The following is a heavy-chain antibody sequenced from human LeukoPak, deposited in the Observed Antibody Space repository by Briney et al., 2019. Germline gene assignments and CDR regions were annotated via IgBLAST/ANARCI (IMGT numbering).Heavy chain of an antibody. CDR2: ISAYNGNT. CDR3: ARARQWLPTGGFDY. D-gene: IGHD6-19*01. CDR1: GYTFTSYG. J-gene: IGHJ4*02. V-gene: IGHV1-18*01. Sequence: WASVKVSCKASGYTFTSYGISWVRQAPGQGLEWMGWISAYNGNTNYAQKLQGRVTMTTDTPTSTAYMELRSLRSDDTAVYYCARARQWLPTGGFDYWGQGTLVTVSS.